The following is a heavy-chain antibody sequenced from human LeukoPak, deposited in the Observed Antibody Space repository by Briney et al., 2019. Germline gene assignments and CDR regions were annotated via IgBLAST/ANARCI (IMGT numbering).Heavy chain of an antibody. CDR1: GGSISSYY. CDR3: ASYDSSGYNWFDP. J-gene: IGHJ5*02. D-gene: IGHD3-22*01. CDR2: IYISGST. Sequence: PSETLSLTCTVSGGSISSYYWSWIRQPAGKGLEWIGRIYISGSTNYNPSLKSRVTMSVDTSKNQFSLKLSSVTAADTAVYCCASYDSSGYNWFDPWAREPWSPSPQ. V-gene: IGHV4-4*07.